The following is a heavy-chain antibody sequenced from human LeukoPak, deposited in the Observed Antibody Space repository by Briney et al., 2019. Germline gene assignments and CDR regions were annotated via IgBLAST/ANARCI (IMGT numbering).Heavy chain of an antibody. CDR2: ISWNSGSI. CDR1: GFTFDDYA. J-gene: IGHJ4*02. V-gene: IGHV3-9*01. Sequence: GRSLRLSCAASGFTFDDYAMHWVRQAPGKGLEWVSGISWNSGSIGYADSVKGRFTISRDNAKNSLYLQMNSLRAEDTALYYCAKDIVGRSVEAFDYWGQGTLVTVSS. D-gene: IGHD1-26*01. CDR3: AKDIVGRSVEAFDY.